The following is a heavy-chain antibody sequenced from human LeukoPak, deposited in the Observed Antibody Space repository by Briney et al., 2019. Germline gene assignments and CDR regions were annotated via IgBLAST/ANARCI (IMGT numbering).Heavy chain of an antibody. Sequence: SVKVSCKASGGTFSSYAISWVRQAPGQGLEWTGRIIPILGIANYAQKFQGRVTITADKSTSTAYMELSSLRSEDTAVYYCARVGGYDILTGYEYWGQGTLVTVSS. D-gene: IGHD3-9*01. CDR2: IIPILGIA. J-gene: IGHJ4*02. V-gene: IGHV1-69*04. CDR3: ARVGGYDILTGYEY. CDR1: GGTFSSYA.